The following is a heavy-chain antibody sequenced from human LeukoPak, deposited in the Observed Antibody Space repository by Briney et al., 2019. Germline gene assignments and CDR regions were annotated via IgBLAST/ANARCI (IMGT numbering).Heavy chain of an antibody. CDR2: ISSTGTSI. Sequence: PGGSLRLSCAASGYTFSSYAMIWVRQAPGKGLEWVSYISSTGTSIYYADSVKGRFTISRDNAKSSLYLQMNSLRAEDTAVYYCARDDGDNAYDYWGQGTLVTVSS. CDR3: ARDDGDNAYDY. D-gene: IGHD4-17*01. J-gene: IGHJ4*02. CDR1: GYTFSSYA. V-gene: IGHV3-48*01.